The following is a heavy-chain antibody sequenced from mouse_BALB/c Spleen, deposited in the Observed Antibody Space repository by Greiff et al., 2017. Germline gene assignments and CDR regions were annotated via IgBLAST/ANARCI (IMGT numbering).Heavy chain of an antibody. V-gene: IGHV3-2*02. CDR2: ISYSGST. CDR1: GYSITSDYA. CDR3: AGGSDYYAMDY. J-gene: IGHJ4*01. Sequence: VQLKESGPGLVKPSQSLSLTCTVTGYSITSDYAWNWIRQFPGNKLEWMGYISYSGSTSYNPSLKSRISITRDTSKNQFFLQLNSVTTEDTATYYCAGGSDYYAMDYWGQGTSVTVSS.